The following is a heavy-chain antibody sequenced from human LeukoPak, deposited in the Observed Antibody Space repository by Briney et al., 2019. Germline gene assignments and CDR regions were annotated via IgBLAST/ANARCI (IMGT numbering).Heavy chain of an antibody. Sequence: SETLSLTCAVYGGSFSGYYLSWIRQPPGKGLEWIGEINHSGSTNYNPSLKSRVTISVDTSKNQFSLKLSSVTAADTAVYYCARGRLRITMVRPQGNYGMDVWGQGTTVTVSS. CDR3: ARGRLRITMVRPQGNYGMDV. J-gene: IGHJ6*02. CDR2: INHSGST. D-gene: IGHD3-10*01. V-gene: IGHV4-34*01. CDR1: GGSFSGYY.